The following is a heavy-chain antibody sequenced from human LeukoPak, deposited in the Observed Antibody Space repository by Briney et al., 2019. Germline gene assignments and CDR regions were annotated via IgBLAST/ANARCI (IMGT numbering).Heavy chain of an antibody. J-gene: IGHJ4*02. CDR2: INNVASHI. D-gene: IGHD3-9*01. CDR3: ARDATQYLRYGYFDS. Sequence: PGDSLRLSCAASGFTFSDSAMNCVRQAPGKGLEWVSSINNVASHIYYADSVRGRFTISRDNAKNSVSLQMNNLRAEDTAVYYCARDATQYLRYGYFDSWGQGILVTVSS. V-gene: IGHV3-21*01. CDR1: GFTFSDSA.